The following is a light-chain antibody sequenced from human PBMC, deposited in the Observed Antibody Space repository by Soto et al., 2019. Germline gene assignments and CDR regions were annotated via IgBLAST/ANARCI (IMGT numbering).Light chain of an antibody. J-gene: IGKJ5*01. CDR2: AAS. V-gene: IGKV1-9*01. CDR3: QQLNSYLVT. Sequence: DIQMIQSPSFLSASVGDRVTITCRASQGISSYLAWYQQKPGKAPKLLIYAASTLQSGVPSRFSGSGSGTEFTLTISSLQPDDFATYYCQQLNSYLVTFGQGTRLEIK. CDR1: QGISSY.